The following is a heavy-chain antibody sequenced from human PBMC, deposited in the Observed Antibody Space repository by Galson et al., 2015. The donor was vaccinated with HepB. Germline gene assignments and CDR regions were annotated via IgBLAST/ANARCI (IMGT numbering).Heavy chain of an antibody. V-gene: IGHV3-30*18. J-gene: IGHJ4*02. Sequence: SLRLSCAASGFTFSSYGMHWVRQAPGKGLEWVAVISYDGSNKYYADSVKGRFTISRDNSKNTLYLQMNSLRAEDTAVYYCAKALRRKTLLLQTFDYWGQGTLVTVSS. D-gene: IGHD3-10*01. CDR1: GFTFSSYG. CDR2: ISYDGSNK. CDR3: AKALRRKTLLLQTFDY.